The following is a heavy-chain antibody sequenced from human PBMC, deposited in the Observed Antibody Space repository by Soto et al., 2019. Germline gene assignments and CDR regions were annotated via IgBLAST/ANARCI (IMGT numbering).Heavy chain of an antibody. Sequence: VQLVQSGAEVKKPGSSVKVSCKASGGTFSSYSINWVRQAPGQGLEWMGGIIPIFGTANYAQKFQGRVTLTADESTSTAHMELSSLRKEDTAVYYCARPFQSWPGGWYFDLWGRGTPVTVSS. J-gene: IGHJ2*01. CDR1: GGTFSSYS. V-gene: IGHV1-69*01. D-gene: IGHD3-16*01. CDR2: IIPIFGTA. CDR3: ARPFQSWPGGWYFDL.